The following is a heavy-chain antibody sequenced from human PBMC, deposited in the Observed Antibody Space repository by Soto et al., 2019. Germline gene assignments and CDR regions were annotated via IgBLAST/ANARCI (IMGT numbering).Heavy chain of an antibody. Sequence: ASVKVTCKDSGYTFTSNGSRWVRQAPGQGLEWMGWISAYNGNTNYAQKLQGRVTMTTDTSTSTAYMELRSLRSDDTAVYYCARDYDILTGYFSHGDYWGQGTLVTVSS. V-gene: IGHV1-18*01. CDR1: GYTFTSNG. CDR3: ARDYDILTGYFSHGDY. CDR2: ISAYNGNT. J-gene: IGHJ4*02. D-gene: IGHD3-9*01.